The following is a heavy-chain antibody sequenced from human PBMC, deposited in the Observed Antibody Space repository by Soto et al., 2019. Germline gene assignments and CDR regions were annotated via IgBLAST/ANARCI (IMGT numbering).Heavy chain of an antibody. CDR3: ALNAFDF. J-gene: IGHJ3*01. CDR2: INPSDGDT. V-gene: IGHV1-46*01. CDR1: GYTFTSYY. Sequence: QVQLVQSGAEVKEPGASVKLSCKTSGYTFTSYYIHWVRQAPGQGLEWMAIINPSDGDTGYRQKFQGRVAVTRDMSTSTVYLDLSSLKSEDTAVYYCALNAFDFWGQGTMVTVSS.